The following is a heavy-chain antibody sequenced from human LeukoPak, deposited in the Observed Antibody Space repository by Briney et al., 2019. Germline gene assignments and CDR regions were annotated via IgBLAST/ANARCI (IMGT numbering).Heavy chain of an antibody. CDR1: GYTFTGYY. CDR2: INPNSGGT. Sequence: ASVKVSCTASGYTFTGYYMHWVRQAAGQGLEWMGWINPNSGGTNYAQKFQGRVTMTRDTSISTAYMELSRLRSDDTAVYYCARVMVRGPEDYWGQGTLVTVSS. J-gene: IGHJ4*02. V-gene: IGHV1-2*02. D-gene: IGHD3-10*01. CDR3: ARVMVRGPEDY.